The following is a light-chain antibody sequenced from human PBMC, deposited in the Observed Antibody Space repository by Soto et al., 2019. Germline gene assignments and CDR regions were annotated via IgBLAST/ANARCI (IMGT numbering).Light chain of an antibody. CDR1: QSVSSSY. Sequence: EIVLTQSPGTLSLSPGERATLSCRASQSVSSSYLAWYQQKPGQAPRLLIYGASGRATGIPDRFSGSGSGTDFTLTISRLEPEDFALYYCQQYGSSPYTFGQGTKLEIK. V-gene: IGKV3-20*01. J-gene: IGKJ2*01. CDR2: GAS. CDR3: QQYGSSPYT.